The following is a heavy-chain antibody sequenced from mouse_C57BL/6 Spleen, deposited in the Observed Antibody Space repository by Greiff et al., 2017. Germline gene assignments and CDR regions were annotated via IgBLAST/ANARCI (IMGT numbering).Heavy chain of an antibody. CDR3: ARIDGYFWYFEV. V-gene: IGHV2-2*01. D-gene: IGHD2-3*01. CDR2: IWSGGST. Sequence: VQLQQSGPGLVQPSQSLSITCTVSGFSLTSYGVHWVRQSPGKGLEWLGVIWSGGSTDYNADFITRLSISKDNAKSQVFFKMHSLQADDTAIYYCARIDGYFWYFEVWGTGTTLTVSS. CDR1: GFSLTSYG. J-gene: IGHJ1*03.